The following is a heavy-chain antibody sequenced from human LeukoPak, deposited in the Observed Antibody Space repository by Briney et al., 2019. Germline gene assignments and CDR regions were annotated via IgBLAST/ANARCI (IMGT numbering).Heavy chain of an antibody. D-gene: IGHD3-3*01. CDR3: ARIPLYFLEPFDY. CDR1: GGSVSGYY. J-gene: IGHJ4*02. CDR2: ISHRGRT. V-gene: IGHV4-34*01. Sequence: RPSETLSLTCAVYGGSVSGYYWSWIRQPPWKGLEWIGEISHRGRTHYNPSLKGRVTMSVDTSKNQFALEVDSVTAADTAVYYCARIPLYFLEPFDYWGQGILVTVSS.